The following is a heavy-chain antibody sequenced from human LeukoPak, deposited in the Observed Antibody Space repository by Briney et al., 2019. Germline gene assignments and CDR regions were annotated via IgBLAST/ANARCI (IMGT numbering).Heavy chain of an antibody. CDR3: AKDPVASSITIFGVVIGNWFDP. CDR2: ISGSGGST. CDR1: GFTFSSYA. J-gene: IGHJ5*02. V-gene: IGHV3-23*01. D-gene: IGHD3-3*01. Sequence: GGSLRLSCAASGFTFSSYAMSWVRQAPGKGLEWVSAISGSGGSTYYADSVKGRFTISRDNSKNTLYLQMNSLRAEDTAVYYCAKDPVASSITIFGVVIGNWFDPWGQGTLVTVSS.